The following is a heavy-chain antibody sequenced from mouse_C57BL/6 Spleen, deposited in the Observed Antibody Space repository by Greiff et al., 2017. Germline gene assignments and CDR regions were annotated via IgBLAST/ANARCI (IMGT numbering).Heavy chain of an antibody. J-gene: IGHJ4*01. Sequence: QVQLQQSGAELVRPGASVTLSCKASGYTFTDYEMHWVKQTPVHGLEWIGAIDPETGGTAYNQKFKGKAILTADKSSSTAYMELRSLTSEDSAVYYCTRGGLVRGMDYWVKEPQSPSPQ. CDR3: TRGGLVRGMDY. D-gene: IGHD3-3*01. CDR2: IDPETGGT. CDR1: GYTFTDYE. V-gene: IGHV1-15*01.